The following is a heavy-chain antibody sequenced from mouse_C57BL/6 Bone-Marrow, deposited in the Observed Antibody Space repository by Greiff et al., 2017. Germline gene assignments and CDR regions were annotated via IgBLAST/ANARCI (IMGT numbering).Heavy chain of an antibody. CDR2: IRSKSSNYAT. CDR3: VRETGWYFDV. D-gene: IGHD4-1*01. CDR1: GFTFNTYA. J-gene: IGHJ1*03. Sequence: EVKLMESGGGLVQPKGSLKLSCAASGFTFNTYAMHWVRQAPGKGLEWVGRIRSKSSNYATYYADSVKDRFTISRDDSQSMLYLQMNNLKTEATAMYFCVRETGWYFDVWGTGTTVTVSS. V-gene: IGHV10-3*01.